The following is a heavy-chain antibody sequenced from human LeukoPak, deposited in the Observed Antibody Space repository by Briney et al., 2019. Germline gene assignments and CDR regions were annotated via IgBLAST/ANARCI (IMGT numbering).Heavy chain of an antibody. CDR1: GFTFSSYW. J-gene: IGHJ4*02. CDR3: ARPTSGVLLEY. V-gene: IGHV3-74*01. D-gene: IGHD7-27*01. CDR2: MNSDGTTT. Sequence: PGGSLRLSCAASGFTFSSYWMHWVRQAPGKGLVWVSRMNSDGTTTNYADSVKGRFTISRDNAKNTLYLQMSSLRAEDTAVYYCARPTSGVLLEYWGQGTLVTVSS.